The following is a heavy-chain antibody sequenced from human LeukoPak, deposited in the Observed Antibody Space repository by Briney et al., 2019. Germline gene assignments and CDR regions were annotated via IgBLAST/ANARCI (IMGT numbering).Heavy chain of an antibody. V-gene: IGHV4-34*01. CDR1: GGSFSGYY. J-gene: IGHJ4*02. CDR2: INHSGST. Sequence: PSETLSLTCAVYGGSFSGYYWSSIRQPPGKGLEWIGEINHSGSTNYNPSLKSRVTISVDTSKNQFSLKLSSVPAADTAVYYCARQRRNYYDSSGYYRLDYWGQGTLVTVSS. D-gene: IGHD3-22*01. CDR3: ARQRRNYYDSSGYYRLDY.